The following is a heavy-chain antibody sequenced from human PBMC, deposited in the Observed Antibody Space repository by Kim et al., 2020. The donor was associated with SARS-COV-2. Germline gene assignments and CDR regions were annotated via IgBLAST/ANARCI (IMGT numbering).Heavy chain of an antibody. CDR3: ARGGKTMVRGVIRGWFDP. CDR1: GGSISSYY. D-gene: IGHD3-10*01. CDR2: IYYSGST. V-gene: IGHV4-59*08. J-gene: IGHJ5*02. Sequence: SETLSLTCTVSGGSISSYYWSWIRQPPGKGLEWIGYIYYSGSTNYNPSLKSRVTISVDTSKNQFSLKLSSVTAADTAVYYCARGGKTMVRGVIRGWFDPWGQGTLVTVSS.